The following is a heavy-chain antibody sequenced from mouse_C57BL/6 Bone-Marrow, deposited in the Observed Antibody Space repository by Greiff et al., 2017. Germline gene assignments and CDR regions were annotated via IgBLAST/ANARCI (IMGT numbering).Heavy chain of an antibody. CDR3: ARGMDY. V-gene: IGHV1-82*01. CDR1: GYAFSSSW. CDR2: IYPGDGDT. J-gene: IGHJ4*01. Sequence: VQLQQSGPELVKPGASVQISCKASGYAFSSSWMNWVKQRPGKGLEWIGRIYPGDGDTNYNGKFKGKATLTADKSSSTAYMQLSSLTSEDSAVYFCARGMDYWGQGTSVTVSS.